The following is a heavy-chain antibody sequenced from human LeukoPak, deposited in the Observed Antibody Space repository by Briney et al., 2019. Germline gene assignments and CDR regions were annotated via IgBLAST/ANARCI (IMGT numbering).Heavy chain of an antibody. CDR3: ARDGGVLRFLEWLYAFDI. V-gene: IGHV4-38-2*02. Sequence: SETLSLTCAVSGYSISSGYYWGCIRQPPGKGLEWIGSIYHTGITSYNPSLKSRVTISADTSKNQFSLNLTSVTAADTAVYYCARDGGVLRFLEWLYAFDIWGQGTMVIVSS. CDR1: GYSISSGYY. CDR2: IYHTGIT. J-gene: IGHJ3*02. D-gene: IGHD3-3*01.